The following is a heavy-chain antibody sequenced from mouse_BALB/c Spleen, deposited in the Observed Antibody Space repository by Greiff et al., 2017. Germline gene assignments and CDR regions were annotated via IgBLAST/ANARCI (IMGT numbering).Heavy chain of an antibody. CDR1: GYTFTSYW. CDR3: ARNYIDY. V-gene: IGHV1-7*01. Sequence: VQLQQSGAELAKPGASVKMSCKASGYTFTSYWMHWVKQRPGQGLEWIGYINPSTGYTEYNQKFKDKATLTADKSSSTAYMQLSSLTSEDSAVYYCARNYIDYWGQGTTLTVSS. D-gene: IGHD2-12*01. CDR2: INPSTGYT. J-gene: IGHJ2*01.